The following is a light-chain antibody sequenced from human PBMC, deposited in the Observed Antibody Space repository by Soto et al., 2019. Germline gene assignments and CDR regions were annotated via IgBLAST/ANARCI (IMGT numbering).Light chain of an antibody. V-gene: IGKV3-11*01. CDR3: QQRSNWPLT. CDR1: QSVSSY. J-gene: IGKJ4*01. CDR2: DAS. Sequence: PGERATLSCRASQSVSSYLAWYQQKPGQAPRLLIYDASNRATGIPARFSGSGSGTDFTLTISSLEPEDFAVYYCQQRSNWPLTFGGGTKVDIK.